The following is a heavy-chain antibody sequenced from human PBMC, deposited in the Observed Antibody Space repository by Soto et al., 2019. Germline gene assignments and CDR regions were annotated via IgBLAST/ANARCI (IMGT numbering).Heavy chain of an antibody. Sequence: QVQLQESGPGLVKPSQTLSLTCTVSGGSISSGGYYWSWIRQHPGKGLEWIGYIYYSGSTYYNPGIKSLVTKSVDTSKNQFSMKLRSVTAADTAVYYCAIAINYSGYDYDAFDIWGQGTMVTVSS. CDR1: GGSISSGGYY. J-gene: IGHJ3*02. V-gene: IGHV4-31*01. CDR2: IYYSGST. D-gene: IGHD5-12*01. CDR3: AIAINYSGYDYDAFDI.